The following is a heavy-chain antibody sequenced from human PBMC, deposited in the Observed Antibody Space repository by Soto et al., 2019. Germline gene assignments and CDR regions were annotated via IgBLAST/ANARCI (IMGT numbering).Heavy chain of an antibody. D-gene: IGHD1-7*01. CDR1: GFTFSNAW. CDR2: IKSKTDGGTT. J-gene: IGHJ4*02. CDR3: TTDPERTLTTPFDY. Sequence: GGSLRLSCAASGFTFSNAWMSWVRQAPGKGLEWVGRIKSKTDGGTTDYAAPVKGRFTISRDDSKNTLYLQMNSLKTEDTAVYYCTTDPERTLTTPFDYWGQGTLVTVSS. V-gene: IGHV3-15*01.